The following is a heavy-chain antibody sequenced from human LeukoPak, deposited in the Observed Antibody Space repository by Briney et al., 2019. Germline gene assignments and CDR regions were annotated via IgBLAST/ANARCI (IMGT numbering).Heavy chain of an antibody. D-gene: IGHD3-22*01. CDR3: ARVYDSSIDY. Sequence: ASVKVSCKASGYTFTSYGISWVRQAPGLGLEWIGWISAYNGNTNYAQKLQGRVTMTTDTSTSTAYMGLRSLRSDDTAVYYCARVYDSSIDYWGQGTLVTVSS. J-gene: IGHJ4*02. V-gene: IGHV1-18*01. CDR2: ISAYNGNT. CDR1: GYTFTSYG.